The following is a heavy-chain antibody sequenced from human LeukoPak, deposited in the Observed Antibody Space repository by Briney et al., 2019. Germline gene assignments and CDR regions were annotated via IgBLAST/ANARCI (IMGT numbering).Heavy chain of an antibody. J-gene: IGHJ4*02. Sequence: PSETLSLTCTVSGGSISSSSYYWGWIRQPPGKGLEWIGSIYYSGSTYYNPSLKSRVTISVDTSKNQFSLKLSSVTAADTAVYYCARSHCSSTSCYRYFDYWAREPWSPSPQ. D-gene: IGHD2-2*01. CDR1: GGSISSSSYY. CDR3: ARSHCSSTSCYRYFDY. CDR2: IYYSGST. V-gene: IGHV4-39*01.